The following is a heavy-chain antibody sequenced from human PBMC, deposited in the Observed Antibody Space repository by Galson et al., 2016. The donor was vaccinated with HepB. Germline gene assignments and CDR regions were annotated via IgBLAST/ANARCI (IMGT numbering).Heavy chain of an antibody. CDR3: ATGNGHAFDI. CDR1: GFTFDDSA. D-gene: IGHD2-8*01. CDR2: ISWNSGSI. V-gene: IGHV3-9*01. Sequence: FLRHSCAAAGFTFDDSAMRWVRQAPGKGLEWVSGISWNSGSIGYADSVKGRFTISRDNAKNSLYLQMNSLRAEDTAVYYCATGNGHAFDIWGQGTMVTVSS. J-gene: IGHJ3*02.